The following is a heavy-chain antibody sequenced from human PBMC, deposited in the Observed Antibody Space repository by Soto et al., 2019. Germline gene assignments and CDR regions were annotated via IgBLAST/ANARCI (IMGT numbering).Heavy chain of an antibody. D-gene: IGHD3-9*01. V-gene: IGHV1-69*01. J-gene: IGHJ6*02. Sequence: VKVSCKASGGTFSSYAISWVRQAPGQGLEWMGGIIPIFGTANYAQKFQGRVTITADESTSTAYMELSSLRSEDTAVYYCARAPLGAGYNYYYYGMDVWGQGTTVTVSS. CDR1: GGTFSSYA. CDR3: ARAPLGAGYNYYYYGMDV. CDR2: IIPIFGTA.